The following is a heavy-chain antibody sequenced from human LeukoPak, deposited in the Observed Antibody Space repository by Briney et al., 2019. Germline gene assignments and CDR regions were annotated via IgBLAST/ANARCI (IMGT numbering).Heavy chain of an antibody. Sequence: SETLSLTCAVYGGSFSGYYWSWIRQPPGKGLEWIGEINHSGSTNSNPSLKSRVTISVDTSKNQFSLKLSSVTAADTAVYYCARHGHDTMVRGVTYYFDYWGQGTLVTVSS. D-gene: IGHD3-10*01. CDR3: ARHGHDTMVRGVTYYFDY. CDR2: INHSGST. J-gene: IGHJ4*02. CDR1: GGSFSGYY. V-gene: IGHV4-34*01.